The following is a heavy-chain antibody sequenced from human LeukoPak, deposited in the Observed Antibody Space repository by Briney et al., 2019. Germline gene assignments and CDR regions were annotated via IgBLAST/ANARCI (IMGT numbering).Heavy chain of an antibody. Sequence: ASVEVSCKASGYTFTSYGISWVRQAPGQGLEWMGWISAYNGNTNYAQKLQGRVTMTTDTSTSTAYVELRSLRSDDTAVYYCARVRYSSPDLYLDYWGQGTLVTVSS. J-gene: IGHJ4*02. CDR1: GYTFTSYG. CDR2: ISAYNGNT. D-gene: IGHD6-19*01. V-gene: IGHV1-18*01. CDR3: ARVRYSSPDLYLDY.